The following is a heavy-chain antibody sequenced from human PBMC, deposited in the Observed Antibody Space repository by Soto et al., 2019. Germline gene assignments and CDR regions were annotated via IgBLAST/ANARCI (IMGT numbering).Heavy chain of an antibody. CDR1: GFTFSSYA. V-gene: IGHV3-30-3*01. J-gene: IGHJ6*02. D-gene: IGHD3-10*01. Sequence: QVQLVESGGGVVQPGRSLRLSCAASGFTFSSYAMHWVRQAPGKGLEWVAVISYDGSNKYYADSVKGRFTISRDNSKNTLYLQMNSLRAEDTAVYYCARDLRTYYYGSGSPREYGMDVWGQRTTVTVSS. CDR2: ISYDGSNK. CDR3: ARDLRTYYYGSGSPREYGMDV.